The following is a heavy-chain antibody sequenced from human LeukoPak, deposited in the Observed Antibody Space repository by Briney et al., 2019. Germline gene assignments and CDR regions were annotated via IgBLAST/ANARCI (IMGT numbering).Heavy chain of an antibody. Sequence: PGGSLRLSCAASGFTFSSYSMNWVRQAPGKGLVWVSRINSDGYSTSYADSVKGRFTISRDNAKNTLYLRMNSLRADDTAVYYCARVDCSGGSCYAFQHWGQGTLVTVSS. D-gene: IGHD2-15*01. V-gene: IGHV3-74*01. CDR2: INSDGYST. CDR1: GFTFSSYS. J-gene: IGHJ1*01. CDR3: ARVDCSGGSCYAFQH.